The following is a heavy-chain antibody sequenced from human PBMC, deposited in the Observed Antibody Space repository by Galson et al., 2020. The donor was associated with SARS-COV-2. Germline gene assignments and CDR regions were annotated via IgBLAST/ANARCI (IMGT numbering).Heavy chain of an antibody. CDR1: GYTLTSYG. D-gene: IGHD3-3*01. CDR2: ISAYNGNT. Sequence: ASVKVSCKASGYTLTSYGISWVRQAPGQGLEWMGWISAYNGNTNYAQKLQGRVTMTTDTSTSTAYMELRSLRSDDTAVYYCARARFDDYDFWRGSRPFLPDAFDILGQGTMVTVSS. V-gene: IGHV1-18*04. J-gene: IGHJ3*02. CDR3: ARARFDDYDFWRGSRPFLPDAFDI.